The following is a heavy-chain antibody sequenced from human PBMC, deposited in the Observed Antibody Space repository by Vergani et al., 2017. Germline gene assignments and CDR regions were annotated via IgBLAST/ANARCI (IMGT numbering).Heavy chain of an antibody. CDR3: AGDFMNWGLDY. V-gene: IGHV3-30*04. CDR1: GFTFSTYA. D-gene: IGHD7-27*01. CDR2: ISYNGSNK. J-gene: IGHJ4*02. Sequence: VQLVESGGGLVQPGGSLRLSCAASGFTFSTYAMHWVRQAPGKGLEWVALISYNGSNKYYAGSVKGRFTIPRDNSKNTLYLQMNSLRGEDTAVYYCAGDFMNWGLDYWGQGTLVTVSS.